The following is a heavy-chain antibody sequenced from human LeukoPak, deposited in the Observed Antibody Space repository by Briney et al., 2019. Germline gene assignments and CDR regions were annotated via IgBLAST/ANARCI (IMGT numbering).Heavy chain of an antibody. CDR1: GYTFTSHG. V-gene: IGHV1-18*01. J-gene: IGHJ4*02. Sequence: VASVKVSCKASGYTFTSHGISWVRQAPGQGLEWMGWISAYNGNTNYAQKLQGRVTMTTDTSTSTAYMELRSLRSDDTALYYCAKDISGDIVATIDYWGQGTLVTVSS. CDR3: AKDISGDIVATIDY. CDR2: ISAYNGNT. D-gene: IGHD5-12*01.